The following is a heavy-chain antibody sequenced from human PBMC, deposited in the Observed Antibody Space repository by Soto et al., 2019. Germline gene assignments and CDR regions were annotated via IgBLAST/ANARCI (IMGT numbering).Heavy chain of an antibody. J-gene: IGHJ4*02. CDR1: GGSFSSSNW. V-gene: IGHV4-4*02. CDR2: IYNSGST. CDR3: ASAAMGGSSWPFDY. Sequence: QVQLQESGPGLVKPSGTLSLTCAVSGGSFSSSNWWCWVRQPPGKGLEWIGEIYNSGSTNYNPSLKSRVTKSFYKPKNQSSLKLSSVTDADTAVYYCASAAMGGSSWPFDYWGQGNLVTVSS. D-gene: IGHD6-13*01.